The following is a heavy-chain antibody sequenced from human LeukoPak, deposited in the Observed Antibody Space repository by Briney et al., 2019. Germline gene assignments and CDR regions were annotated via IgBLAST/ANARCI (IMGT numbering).Heavy chain of an antibody. J-gene: IGHJ6*02. Sequence: KPSETLSLTCAVYGGSFSGYYWSWIRQPPGKGLEWIGEINHSGSTNYNPSLKSRVTISVDTSKNQFSLKLSSVTAADTAVYYCARHTDSSGYVYYYGMDVWGQGTTVTVSS. V-gene: IGHV4-34*01. CDR1: GGSFSGYY. CDR2: INHSGST. D-gene: IGHD3-22*01. CDR3: ARHTDSSGYVYYYGMDV.